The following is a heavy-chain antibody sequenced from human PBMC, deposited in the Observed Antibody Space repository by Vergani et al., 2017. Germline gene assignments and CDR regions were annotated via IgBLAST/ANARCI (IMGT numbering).Heavy chain of an antibody. CDR2: ISSSSSTI. Sequence: EVQLVESGGGLVQPGFTFSSYSMNWVRQAPGKGLEWVSYISSSSSTIYYADSVKGRFTISRDNAKNSLYLQMNSLRAEDTAVYYCAREGYSSSWYYYGMDVWGQGTTVTVSS. CDR1: FTFSSYS. CDR3: AREGYSSSWYYYGMDV. V-gene: IGHV3-48*01. J-gene: IGHJ6*02. D-gene: IGHD6-13*01.